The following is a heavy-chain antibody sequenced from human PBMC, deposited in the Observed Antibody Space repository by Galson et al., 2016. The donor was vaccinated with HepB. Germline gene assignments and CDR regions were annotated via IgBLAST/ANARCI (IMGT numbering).Heavy chain of an antibody. Sequence: SLRLSCAVSGFTFSSQSMNWVRQAPGKGLEWVSYISGSGGIIFYADSVKGRFTISRDNAKNSVYLEMNSLRAEDAAVYYCARDERWPRGMDVWGQGTTVTVSS. D-gene: IGHD6-19*01. CDR2: ISGSGGII. CDR1: GFTFSSQS. V-gene: IGHV3-48*04. J-gene: IGHJ6*02. CDR3: ARDERWPRGMDV.